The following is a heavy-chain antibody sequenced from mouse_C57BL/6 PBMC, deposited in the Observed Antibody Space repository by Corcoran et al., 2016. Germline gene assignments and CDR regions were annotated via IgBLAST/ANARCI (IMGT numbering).Heavy chain of an antibody. Sequence: QVQLQQSGAELVKPGASVKISCKASGYAFSSYWMNWVKQRPGKGLEWIGQIYPGDGDTNYNGKFKGKATLTADKSSSTAYMQLSSLTSEDSAVYFCARGGHYYYGSSFAYWGQGTLVTVSA. J-gene: IGHJ3*01. D-gene: IGHD1-1*01. CDR3: ARGGHYYYGSSFAY. V-gene: IGHV1-80*01. CDR1: GYAFSSYW. CDR2: IYPGDGDT.